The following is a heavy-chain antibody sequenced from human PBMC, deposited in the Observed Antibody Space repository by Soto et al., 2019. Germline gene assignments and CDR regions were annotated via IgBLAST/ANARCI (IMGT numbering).Heavy chain of an antibody. CDR1: GYTFTSYG. V-gene: IGHV1-18*01. CDR3: ARDIVLANYYYYGMDV. Sequence: QVRLVQSGAEVKKPGASVKVSCKASGYTFTSYGISWVRQAPGQGLEWMGWISAYNGNTNYAQKLQGRVTMTTDTSTSTAYMELRSLRSDDTAVYYCARDIVLANYYYYGMDVWGQGTTVTVSS. CDR2: ISAYNGNT. D-gene: IGHD2-8*01. J-gene: IGHJ6*02.